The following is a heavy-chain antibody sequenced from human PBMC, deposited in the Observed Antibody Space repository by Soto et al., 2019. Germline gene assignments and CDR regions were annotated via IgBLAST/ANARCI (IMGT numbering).Heavy chain of an antibody. V-gene: IGHV3-23*01. J-gene: IGHJ4*02. Sequence: GGSLRLSCAASGFSFSRYAMMWVRQAPGKGQEWVADLIGSGTDIRYADSVKGRFTISRDNSKNTLYLQMNSLRAEDTAIYYCTKDAVSGDGLWLAADWGQGTLVTVSS. D-gene: IGHD2-21*02. CDR3: TKDAVSGDGLWLAAD. CDR1: GFSFSRYA. CDR2: LIGSGTDI.